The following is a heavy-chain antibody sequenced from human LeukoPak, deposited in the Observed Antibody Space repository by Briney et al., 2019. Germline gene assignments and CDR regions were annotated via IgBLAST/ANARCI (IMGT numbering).Heavy chain of an antibody. CDR1: PFTLSSYA. V-gene: IGHV3-23*01. CDR2: ISGNGGGT. J-gene: IGHJ4*02. Sequence: GGSLRLSCTASPFTLSSYAMNWVRQAPGKGLEWVSGISGNGGGTYYADSVKGRFTISRDNSKNTLYLQMNSLRAEDTAVYYCAKSFGYSRSWFDYWGQGTLVTVSS. D-gene: IGHD6-13*01. CDR3: AKSFGYSRSWFDY.